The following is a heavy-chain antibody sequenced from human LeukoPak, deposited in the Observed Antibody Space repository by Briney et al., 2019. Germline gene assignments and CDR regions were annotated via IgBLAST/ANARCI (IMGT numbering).Heavy chain of an antibody. D-gene: IGHD3-10*01. CDR1: GFTFSSYG. J-gene: IGHJ4*02. V-gene: IGHV3-30*18. CDR3: AKDVGDIWYGELFGY. Sequence: GRSLRLSCAASGFTFSSYGMHWVRQAPGKGLEWVAVISYDGSNKYYADSVKGRFTISRDNSKNTLYLQMNSLRAEDTAVYYCAKDVGDIWYGELFGYWGQGTLVTVSS. CDR2: ISYDGSNK.